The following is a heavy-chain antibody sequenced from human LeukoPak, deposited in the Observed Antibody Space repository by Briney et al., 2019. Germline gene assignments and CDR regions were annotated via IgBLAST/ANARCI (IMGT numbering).Heavy chain of an antibody. J-gene: IGHJ4*02. D-gene: IGHD6-13*01. Sequence: GGSLEISCQGSGSSFTSYWIGWVRPLPGKGLEWMGIIYPGDSDTRYSPSFQGQVTISADKSISTAYLQWSSLKASDTAMYYCATISSSWNFDYWGQGTLVTVSS. CDR3: ATISSSWNFDY. V-gene: IGHV5-51*01. CDR1: GSSFTSYW. CDR2: IYPGDSDT.